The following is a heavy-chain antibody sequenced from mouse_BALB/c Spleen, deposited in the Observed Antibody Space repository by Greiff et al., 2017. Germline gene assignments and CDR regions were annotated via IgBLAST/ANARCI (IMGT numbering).Heavy chain of an antibody. CDR1: GYTFTSYV. CDR2: IDPENGDT. J-gene: IGHJ3*01. D-gene: IGHD2-3*01. Sequence: EVQLQQSGPELVKPGASVKMSCKASGYTFTSYVMHWVKQRPEQGLEWIGWIDPENGDTEYAPKFQGKATMTADTSSNTAYLQLSSLTSEDTAVYYCNADGYYGGFAYWGQGTLVTVSA. V-gene: IGHV14-4*02. CDR3: NADGYYGGFAY.